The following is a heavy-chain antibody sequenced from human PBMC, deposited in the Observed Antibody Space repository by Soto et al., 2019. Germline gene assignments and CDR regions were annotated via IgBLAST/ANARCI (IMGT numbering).Heavy chain of an antibody. V-gene: IGHV4-34*01. CDR1: GGSFSGYY. Sequence: PSETLSLTCAVYGGSFSGYYWSWIRQPPGKGLEWIGEINHSGSTNYNPSLKSRVTISVDTSKNQFSLKLSSVTAADTAVYYCARVPVVVPAAIYYYHYYGMDVWGQGTTVTVS. D-gene: IGHD2-2*01. CDR3: ARVPVVVPAAIYYYHYYGMDV. CDR2: INHSGST. J-gene: IGHJ6*02.